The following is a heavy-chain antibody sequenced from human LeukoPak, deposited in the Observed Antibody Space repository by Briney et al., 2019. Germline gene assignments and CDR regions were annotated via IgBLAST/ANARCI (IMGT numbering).Heavy chain of an antibody. CDR1: AFTFSSYE. J-gene: IGHJ3*02. V-gene: IGHV3-48*03. Sequence: GGSLRLSCAASAFTFSSYEMHWVRQAPAKGLEWVSYISSSGSTIYYADSVKGRFTISRDNAKNSLYLQMNSLRAEDTAVYYCARAAPPHYAFDIWGQGTMVTVSS. CDR2: ISSSGSTI. CDR3: ARAAPPHYAFDI.